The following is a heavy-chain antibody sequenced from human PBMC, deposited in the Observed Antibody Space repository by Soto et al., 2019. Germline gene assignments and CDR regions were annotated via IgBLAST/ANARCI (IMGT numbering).Heavy chain of an antibody. D-gene: IGHD1-26*01. Sequence: SETLSLTCTVTGGSISSNYWSWIRQPPGKGLEWIGYMYCRGSTNYNPSLKSRVTISVDTSKNQFSLKLSSVTAADTAVYYCARDRSGSYYPSFFDYWGQGILVTVS. J-gene: IGHJ4*02. CDR2: MYCRGST. V-gene: IGHV4-59*01. CDR3: ARDRSGSYYPSFFDY. CDR1: GGSISSNY.